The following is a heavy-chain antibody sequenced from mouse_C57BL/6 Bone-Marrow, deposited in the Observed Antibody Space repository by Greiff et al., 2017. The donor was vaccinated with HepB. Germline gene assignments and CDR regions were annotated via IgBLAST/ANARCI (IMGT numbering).Heavy chain of an antibody. CDR3: ARGFLLYFDY. J-gene: IGHJ2*01. V-gene: IGHV7-1*01. D-gene: IGHD2-1*01. Sequence: EVQVVESGGGLVQSGRSLRLSCATSGFTFSDFYMEWVRQAPGKGLEWIAASRNKANDYTTEYSASVKGRFIVSRDTSQSILYLQMNALRAEDTAIYYCARGFLLYFDYWGQGTTLTVSS. CDR1: GFTFSDFY. CDR2: SRNKANDYTT.